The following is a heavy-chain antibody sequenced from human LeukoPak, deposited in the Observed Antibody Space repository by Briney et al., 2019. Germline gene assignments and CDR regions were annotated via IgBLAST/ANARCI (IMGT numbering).Heavy chain of an antibody. CDR3: ARDIPQGLSYFDY. J-gene: IGHJ4*02. CDR2: ISSSSSYI. D-gene: IGHD2-2*02. CDR1: GFIFSSYS. Sequence: PGGSLRLSCAASGFIFSSYSMNWVRQAPGKGLEWVSSISSSSSYIYYADSVKGRFTISRDNAKDSLYLQMNSLRAEDTAVYYCARDIPQGLSYFDYWGQGTLVTVSS. V-gene: IGHV3-21*01.